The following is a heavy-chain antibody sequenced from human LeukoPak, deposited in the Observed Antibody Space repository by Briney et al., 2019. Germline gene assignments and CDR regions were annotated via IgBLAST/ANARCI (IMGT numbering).Heavy chain of an antibody. CDR2: INHSGST. J-gene: IGHJ6*04. V-gene: IGHV4-34*01. CDR1: GGSFSGYY. Sequence: SETLSLTCAVYGGSFSGYYWSWIRQPPGKGLEWIGEINHSGSTNYNPSLKSRVTISVDTSKNQFSLKLSSVTAADTAVYYCARQGHTWELYVWGKGTTVTISS. D-gene: IGHD1-26*01. CDR3: ARQGHTWELYV.